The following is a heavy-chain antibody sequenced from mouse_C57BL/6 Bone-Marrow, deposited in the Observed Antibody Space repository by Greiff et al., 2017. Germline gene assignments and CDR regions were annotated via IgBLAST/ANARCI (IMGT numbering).Heavy chain of an antibody. D-gene: IGHD1-1*01. CDR3: AREDYGSSFDD. CDR1: GFSFTSGYY. CDR2: ISYDGSN. V-gene: IGHV3-6*01. J-gene: IGHJ2*01. Sequence: EVQLQQSGPGLVKPSQSLSLSCSVTGFSFTSGYYWNWIRPFPGNKLEWMGYISYDGSNNYNPSLKNRISITRDTSKNQLLLKLNTVTTEDTATYYCAREDYGSSFDDWGQGTTLTVSS.